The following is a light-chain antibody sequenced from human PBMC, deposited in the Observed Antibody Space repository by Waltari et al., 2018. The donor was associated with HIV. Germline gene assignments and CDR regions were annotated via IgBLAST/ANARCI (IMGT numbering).Light chain of an antibody. V-gene: IGKV3-20*01. CDR3: QQYVGSLWT. CDR1: QRVSSSH. Sequence: EIVLTHSPRPLSLSPGEWATLSCRASQRVSSSHLTWYQQKPGQAPRLLIYSTSNRATGIPDRFSGSGSGTDFTLTISRLEPEDFAVYYCQQYVGSLWTFGQGTKVEIK. J-gene: IGKJ1*01. CDR2: STS.